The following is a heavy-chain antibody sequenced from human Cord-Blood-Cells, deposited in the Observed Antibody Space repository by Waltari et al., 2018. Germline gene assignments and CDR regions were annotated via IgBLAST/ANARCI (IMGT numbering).Heavy chain of an antibody. CDR1: GGSIRSISHY. CDR2: IYYSGST. V-gene: IGHV4-39*01. CDR3: ARQGRRDAFDI. Sequence: QLQLQESGPGLVKPSETLSLTCTVAGGSIRSISHYWGRIRARPGKGLEWIGSIYYSGSTYYNPSLKSRVTISVDTSKNQFSLKLSSVTAADTAVYYCARQGRRDAFDIWGQGTMVTVSS. J-gene: IGHJ3*02.